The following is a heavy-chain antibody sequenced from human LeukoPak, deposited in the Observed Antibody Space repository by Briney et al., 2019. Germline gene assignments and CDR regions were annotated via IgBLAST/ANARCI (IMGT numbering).Heavy chain of an antibody. V-gene: IGHV3-23*01. Sequence: GGSLRLSCAASGCTFSSYAMSWVRQAPGKGPEWVSAISGSGGSTSYADAVKGRFTISRDNSKNPLSLQMNSLRAEDTAVYYCANAGGDSRPHDYWGQGTLVAVSS. CDR1: GCTFSSYA. CDR3: ANAGGDSRPHDY. D-gene: IGHD2-21*02. J-gene: IGHJ4*02. CDR2: ISGSGGST.